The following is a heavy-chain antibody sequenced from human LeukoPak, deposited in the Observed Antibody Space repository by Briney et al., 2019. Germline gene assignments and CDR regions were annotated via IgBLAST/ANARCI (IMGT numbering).Heavy chain of an antibody. J-gene: IGHJ3*02. Sequence: SETLSLTCAVYGGSFSGYYWSWIRQPPGKGLEWIGEINHSGSTNYNPSLKSRVTISVDTSKNQFSLKLSSVTATDTAVYYCARDCSGGSCYGAFDIWGQGTMVTVSS. CDR3: ARDCSGGSCYGAFDI. CDR1: GGSFSGYY. CDR2: INHSGST. V-gene: IGHV4-34*01. D-gene: IGHD2-15*01.